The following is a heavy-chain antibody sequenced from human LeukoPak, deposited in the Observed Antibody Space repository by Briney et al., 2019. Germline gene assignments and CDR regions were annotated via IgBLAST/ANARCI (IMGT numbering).Heavy chain of an antibody. CDR3: ARAHVVRGVIIVDY. D-gene: IGHD3-10*01. CDR1: GYTFTSYG. V-gene: IGHV1-18*01. CDR2: ISAYNGNT. J-gene: IGHJ4*02. Sequence: ASVEVSCKASGYTFTSYGISWVRQAPGQGLEWMGWISAYNGNTNYAQKLQGRVTMTTDTSTSTAYMELRSLRSDDTAVYYCARAHVVRGVIIVDYWGQGTLVTVSS.